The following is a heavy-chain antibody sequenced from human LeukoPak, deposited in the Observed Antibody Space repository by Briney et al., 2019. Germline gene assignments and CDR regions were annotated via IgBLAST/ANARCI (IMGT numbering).Heavy chain of an antibody. CDR3: ARTKLYCSGGSCYSSLDY. Sequence: SETLSLTCTVSGGSISNYYWSWIRQPPGKGLEWMGYISYSGSTISNPSLKSRVTISVDTSKNQFSLKLTSVTAADTALYYCARTKLYCSGGSCYSSLDYWGQGTLVTVSS. CDR2: ISYSGST. D-gene: IGHD2-15*01. CDR1: GGSISNYY. J-gene: IGHJ4*02. V-gene: IGHV4-59*01.